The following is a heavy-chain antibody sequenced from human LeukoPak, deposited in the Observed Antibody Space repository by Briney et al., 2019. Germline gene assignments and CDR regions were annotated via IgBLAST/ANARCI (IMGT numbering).Heavy chain of an antibody. J-gene: IGHJ4*02. CDR1: GFTFSSYA. CDR2: ISDSGSTI. D-gene: IGHD5-24*01. CDR3: AVITSGY. Sequence: PGGSLRLSCAASGFTFSSYAMNWVRQAPGKGLEWVSFISDSGSTIYYADSVKGRFTISRDNAKNSLYLQMNNLRVEDTAVYYCAVITSGYWGQGTLVTVSS. V-gene: IGHV3-48*03.